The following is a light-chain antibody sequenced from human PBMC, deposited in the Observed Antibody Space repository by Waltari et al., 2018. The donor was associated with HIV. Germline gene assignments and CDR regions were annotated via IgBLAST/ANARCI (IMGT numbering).Light chain of an antibody. CDR3: QAYDSSLSAVM. CDR1: SSNIGAGYD. CDR2: GNR. J-gene: IGLJ3*02. Sequence: QSLLTQPPSVSGAPGQRVTMSCTVSSSNIGAGYDVHWYQQLPGTAPRLLIFGNRIRPSGVPDRFSGSKSGTSASLAITGLQAEDEADYYCQAYDSSLSAVMFGGGTKLTVL. V-gene: IGLV1-40*01.